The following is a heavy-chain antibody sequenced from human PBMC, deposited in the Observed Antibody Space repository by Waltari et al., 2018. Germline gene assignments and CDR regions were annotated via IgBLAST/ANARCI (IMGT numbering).Heavy chain of an antibody. CDR2: ISSSGGST. V-gene: IGHV3-23*01. CDR1: GFTFSSYA. CDR3: AKDPDYSNYVAYFDY. D-gene: IGHD4-4*01. Sequence: EVQLLESGGGLVQPGGSLRLSCAASGFTFSSYAMSWVRQAPGKGLEWVPAISSSGGSTNYADSVKVRFTISRDNAKNTLYLQMNSLRAEDTAVYYCAKDPDYSNYVAYFDYWGQGTLVTVSS. J-gene: IGHJ4*02.